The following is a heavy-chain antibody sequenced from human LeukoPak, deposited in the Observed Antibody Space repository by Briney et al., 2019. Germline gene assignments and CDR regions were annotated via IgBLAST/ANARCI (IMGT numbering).Heavy chain of an antibody. J-gene: IGHJ4*02. CDR1: GFTFSNFW. D-gene: IGHD3-10*01. Sequence: PGGSLRLSCAASGFTFSNFWMSWVRQAPGKGLEWVANIKEDGSEKNYVDSAKGRFTISRDNAQNSLYLQMNSLRAEDTAVYYCATEGIPGRVFRGVIDYWGQGILVTVSS. V-gene: IGHV3-7*01. CDR3: ATEGIPGRVFRGVIDY. CDR2: IKEDGSEK.